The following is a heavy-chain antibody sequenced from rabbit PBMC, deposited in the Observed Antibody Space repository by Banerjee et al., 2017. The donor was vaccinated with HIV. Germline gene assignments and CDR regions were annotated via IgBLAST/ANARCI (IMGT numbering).Heavy chain of an antibody. J-gene: IGHJ4*01. Sequence: QSLEESGGDLVKPGASLTLTCTASGFDFSSSYYMCWVRQAPGKGLEWIACIYTGSSGTTYYASWAKGRFTISSHNAQNTLYLQLNSLTAADTATYFCARGVTMTMVTFHLWGPGTLVTVS. CDR1: GFDFSSSYY. V-gene: IGHV1S40*01. D-gene: IGHD2-1*01. CDR2: IYTGSSGTT. CDR3: ARGVTMTMVTFHL.